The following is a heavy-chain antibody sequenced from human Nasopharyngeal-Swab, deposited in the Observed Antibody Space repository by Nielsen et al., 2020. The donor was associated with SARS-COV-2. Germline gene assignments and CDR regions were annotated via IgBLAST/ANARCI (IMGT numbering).Heavy chain of an antibody. V-gene: IGHV1-69*13. CDR2: IIPIFGTA. Sequence: SVKVSCKASGGTFSSYAISWVRQAPGQGLEWMGGIIPIFGTAIYAQKFQGRVTITADESTSTAYMELSSLRSEDTAVYYCARKRRGYYYYGMDVWGQGTTVTVSS. CDR1: GGTFSSYA. J-gene: IGHJ6*02. CDR3: ARKRRGYYYYGMDV. D-gene: IGHD3-10*01.